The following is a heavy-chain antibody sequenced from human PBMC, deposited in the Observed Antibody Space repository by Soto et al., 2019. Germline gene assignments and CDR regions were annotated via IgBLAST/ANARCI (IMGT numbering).Heavy chain of an antibody. CDR3: ATITRAYYMDV. D-gene: IGHD3-10*01. V-gene: IGHV4-39*01. CDR2: IYYSGSS. J-gene: IGHJ6*03. CDR1: GGSISSSSYY. Sequence: SETLSLTCSVSGGSISSSSYYWGWIRQPPGKGLEWIGSIYYSGSSYYNPSLKGRVTLPVDTSENKFSLRLSSVTAADTAVYYCATITRAYYMDVWDKGTTVTVSS.